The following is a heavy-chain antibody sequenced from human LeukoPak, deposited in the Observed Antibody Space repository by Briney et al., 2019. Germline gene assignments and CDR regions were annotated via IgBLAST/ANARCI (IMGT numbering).Heavy chain of an antibody. J-gene: IGHJ4*02. Sequence: GGSLILSCAASGFTFSNYGMHWVRQAPGKGLEWVSVIYSGGRIYYADSVKGRFTISRHNSENTLYLQMNSLRAEDTAVYYCARGDFWSGYYTGLYWGQGTLVTVSS. CDR2: IYSGGRI. D-gene: IGHD3-3*01. CDR3: ARGDFWSGYYTGLY. CDR1: GFTFSNYG. V-gene: IGHV3-53*04.